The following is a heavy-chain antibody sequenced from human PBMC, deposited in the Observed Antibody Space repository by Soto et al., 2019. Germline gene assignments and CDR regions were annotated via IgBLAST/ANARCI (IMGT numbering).Heavy chain of an antibody. D-gene: IGHD2-15*01. J-gene: IGHJ3*02. CDR3: AKEECGGGSCSSWDDACDS. CDR1: GFTFSRYA. Sequence: GRSLRLSCSASGFTFSRYAMSWVCQATGKGLEWVSAIIGSGGSTYYADSVKGRFTISRDNAKNTLYLQMNSLRAEDTAVYYCAKEECGGGSCSSWDDACDSWSKGTMFTV. V-gene: IGHV3-23*01. CDR2: IIGSGGST.